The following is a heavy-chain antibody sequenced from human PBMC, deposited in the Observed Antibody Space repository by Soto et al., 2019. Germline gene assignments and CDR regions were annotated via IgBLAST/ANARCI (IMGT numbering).Heavy chain of an antibody. Sequence: GESLKISCKGSGYSFTSYWIGWVRQMPGKGLEWMGIIYPGDSETRYSPSFQGQVTISADKSISTAYLQWSSLKASDTAIYYCAIAMYYFGSGSYGGMDVWGQGTTVTVSS. CDR1: GYSFTSYW. D-gene: IGHD3-10*01. V-gene: IGHV5-51*01. J-gene: IGHJ6*02. CDR3: AIAMYYFGSGSYGGMDV. CDR2: IYPGDSET.